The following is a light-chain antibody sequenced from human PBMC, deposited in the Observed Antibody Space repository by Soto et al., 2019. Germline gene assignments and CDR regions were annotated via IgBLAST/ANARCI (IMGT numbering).Light chain of an antibody. CDR2: DAS. Sequence: EIVLTQSPGPLSLSPGERATLSCRASQSVSSSYLAWYQQKPGQAPRLLIYDASSRATGTPDRFSGSGSGTDFTLTISRLEPEDFAVYYCQQYGRSPALFTFGPGTKVDIK. CDR3: QQYGRSPALFT. V-gene: IGKV3-20*01. J-gene: IGKJ3*01. CDR1: QSVSSSY.